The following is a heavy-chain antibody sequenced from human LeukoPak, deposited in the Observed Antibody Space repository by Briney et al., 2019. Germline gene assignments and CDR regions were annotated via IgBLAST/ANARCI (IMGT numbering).Heavy chain of an antibody. Sequence: SETLSLTCTVSGGSLSRGSYYCSWIRQPAGKGLECLGRIYTSGSTNYDGCIKSRVTMSVDTSKNQFSLKLSSVTVADTAAYYCARGYDFWSGYSPQGYYYYYYMDVRGKGTTVTVSS. CDR1: GGSLSRGSYY. D-gene: IGHD3-3*01. J-gene: IGHJ6*03. CDR3: ARGYDFWSGYSPQGYYYYYYMDV. V-gene: IGHV4-61*02. CDR2: IYTSGST.